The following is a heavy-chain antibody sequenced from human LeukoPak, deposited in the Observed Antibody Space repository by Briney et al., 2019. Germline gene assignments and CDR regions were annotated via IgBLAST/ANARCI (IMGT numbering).Heavy chain of an antibody. CDR3: ARSSVVAATGRAFDI. J-gene: IGHJ3*02. CDR2: IYYSGST. V-gene: IGHV4-31*03. D-gene: IGHD2-15*01. CDR1: GGSISSGGYY. Sequence: SQTLSLTCTVSGGSISSGGYYWSWIRQHPGKGLEWIGYIYYSGSTNYNPSLKSRVTISVDTSKNQFSLKLSSVTAADTAVYYCARSSVVAATGRAFDIWGQGTMVTVSS.